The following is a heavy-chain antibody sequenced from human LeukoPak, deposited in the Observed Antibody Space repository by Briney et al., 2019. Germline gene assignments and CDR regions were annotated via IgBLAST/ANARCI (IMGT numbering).Heavy chain of an antibody. CDR1: GGSISSGDYY. CDR2: IYYSGST. D-gene: IGHD5-12*01. V-gene: IGHV4-30-4*01. CDR3: ARELSGREWLRLTDAFDI. J-gene: IGHJ3*02. Sequence: SETLSLTCTVSGGSISSGDYYWSWIRQPPGKGLEWIGYIYYSGSTYYNPSLKSRVTISVDTSKNQFSLKLSSVTAADTAVYYCARELSGREWLRLTDAFDIWGQGTMVTVSS.